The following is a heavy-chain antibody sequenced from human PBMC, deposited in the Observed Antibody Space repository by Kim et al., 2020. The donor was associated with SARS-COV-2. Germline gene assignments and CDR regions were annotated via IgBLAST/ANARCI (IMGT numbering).Heavy chain of an antibody. Sequence: SETLSLTCGVYGGSFSGYHWSWIRQSPGKGLEWIGEINHIGSTIYYPSLESRVTISLDTSRNQLSLKLTSVTAADTAVYYCARGKMELGGRASFDIWGQGTMVTVSS. J-gene: IGHJ3*02. D-gene: IGHD7-27*01. CDR3: ARGKMELGGRASFDI. CDR2: INHIGST. CDR1: GGSFSGYH. V-gene: IGHV4-34*01.